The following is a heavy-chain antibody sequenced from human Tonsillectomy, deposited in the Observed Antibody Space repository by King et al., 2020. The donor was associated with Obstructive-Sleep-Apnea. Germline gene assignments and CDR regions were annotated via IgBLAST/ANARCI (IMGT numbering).Heavy chain of an antibody. CDR1: GYTFTSYA. CDR3: ARDSAIVVVPAAPRDAFDI. V-gene: IGHV7-4-1*02. D-gene: IGHD2-2*01. J-gene: IGHJ3*02. CDR2: INTNTGNP. Sequence: QLVQSGSELKKPGASVKVSCKASGYTFTSYAMNWVRQAPGQGLEWMGWINTNTGNPTYAQGFTGRFVFSLDTSVSTAYLQISSLKAEDTAVYYCARDSAIVVVPAAPRDAFDIWGQGTMVTVSS.